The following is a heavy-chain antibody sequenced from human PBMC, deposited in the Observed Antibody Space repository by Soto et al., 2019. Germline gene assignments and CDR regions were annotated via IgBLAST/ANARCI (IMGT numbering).Heavy chain of an antibody. Sequence: QVQLVQSGAEVKKPGSSVKVSCKASGDTFINYAISWVRQAPGQGPEWMGGLIPIFDTPKYAQKFQGRDTITADESTSTAYMELSSLKFEDTAVYYCARALGERRFGAMDVWGQGTTVTVSS. CDR1: GDTFINYA. D-gene: IGHD3-10*01. CDR2: LIPIFDTP. J-gene: IGHJ6*02. V-gene: IGHV1-69*01. CDR3: ARALGERRFGAMDV.